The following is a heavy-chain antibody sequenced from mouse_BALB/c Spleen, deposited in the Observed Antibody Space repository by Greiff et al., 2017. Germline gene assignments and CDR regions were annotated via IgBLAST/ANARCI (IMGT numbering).Heavy chain of an antibody. CDR2: ISTYYGNT. CDR1: GYTFTDYA. V-gene: IGHV1-67*01. D-gene: IGHD2-14*01. CDR3: ARSPRYGDYAMDY. J-gene: IGHJ4*01. Sequence: QVHVKQSGPELVRPGVSVKISCKGSGYTFTDYAMHWVKQSHAKSLEWIGVISTYYGNTNYNQKFKGKATMTVDKSSSTAYMELARLTSEDSAIYYCARSPRYGDYAMDYWGQGTSVTVSS.